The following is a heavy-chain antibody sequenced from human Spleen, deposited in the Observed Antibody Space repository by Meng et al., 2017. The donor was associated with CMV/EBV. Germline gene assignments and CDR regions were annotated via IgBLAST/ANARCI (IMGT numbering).Heavy chain of an antibody. J-gene: IGHJ4*02. D-gene: IGHD1-26*01. Sequence: GGSLRLSCAASGFTFNDYAMHWVRQAPGKGLEWVANIKTDGSEKYYVDSVKGRFTISRDNAKNSLYLQMNSLRVEDTAVYYCAREVGATIDYWGQGTLVTVSS. CDR3: AREVGATIDY. CDR2: IKTDGSEK. CDR1: GFTFNDYA. V-gene: IGHV3-7*01.